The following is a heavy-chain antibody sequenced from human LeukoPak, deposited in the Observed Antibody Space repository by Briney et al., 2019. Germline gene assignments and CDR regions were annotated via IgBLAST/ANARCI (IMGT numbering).Heavy chain of an antibody. CDR2: ISGSGGST. V-gene: IGHV3-23*01. CDR1: GGSFSGYY. J-gene: IGHJ4*02. Sequence: PSETLSLTCAVYGGSFSGYYWSWIRQPPGKGLEWVSTISGSGGSTYYADSVKGRFTISRDNSKNTLYLQMNSLRAEDTAVYYCARDRSTGGGPPQVPGLLDYWGQGTLVTVSS. CDR3: ARDRSTGGGPPQVPGLLDY. D-gene: IGHD2-2*01.